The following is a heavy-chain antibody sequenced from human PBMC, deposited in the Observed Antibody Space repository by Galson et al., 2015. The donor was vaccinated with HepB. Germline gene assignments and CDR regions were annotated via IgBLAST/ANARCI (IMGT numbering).Heavy chain of an antibody. J-gene: IGHJ4*02. V-gene: IGHV3-48*02. D-gene: IGHD5-24*01. CDR1: GFTFSDYR. CDR3: TRDFAEMATDN. CDR2: ISRSSIVI. Sequence: SLRLSCAVSGFTFSDYRMNWVRQAPGKGLEWISYISRSSIVIYYADFVKGRFTISRDNAKNLLYLQVNSLTDEDTAVYYCTRDFAEMATDNWGQGTMVTVSS.